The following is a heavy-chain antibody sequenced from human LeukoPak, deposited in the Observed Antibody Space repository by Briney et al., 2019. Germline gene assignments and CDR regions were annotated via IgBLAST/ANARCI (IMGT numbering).Heavy chain of an antibody. CDR3: AELGITMIGGV. J-gene: IGHJ6*04. CDR1: GFTFSSYE. V-gene: IGHV3-48*03. D-gene: IGHD3-10*02. CDR2: ISSGGSTI. Sequence: GGSLRLSCAASGFTFSSYEMNWVRQAPGKGLGWVSYISSGGSTIYYADSVKGRFTISRDNAKTSLYLQMNSLRAEDTAVYYCAELGITMIGGVWGKGTTVTISS.